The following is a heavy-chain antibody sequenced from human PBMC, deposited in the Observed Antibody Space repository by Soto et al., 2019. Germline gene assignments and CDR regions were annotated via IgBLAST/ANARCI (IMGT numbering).Heavy chain of an antibody. D-gene: IGHD4-4*01. V-gene: IGHV1-18*01. J-gene: IGHJ6*02. Sequence: GASVKVSCKSSGYPFTHYGITWVRQAPGQGLEWMGWISPFNGNTNYGQTLQGRVTLTTDTSTSTVYMELRNLRSDDTAVYYCARYQSFDRSNYFGIDVWGQGTTVTVS. CDR3: ARYQSFDRSNYFGIDV. CDR2: ISPFNGNT. CDR1: GYPFTHYG.